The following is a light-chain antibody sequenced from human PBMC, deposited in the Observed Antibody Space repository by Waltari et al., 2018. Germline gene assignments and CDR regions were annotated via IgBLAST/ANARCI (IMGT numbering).Light chain of an antibody. V-gene: IGLV1-40*01. CDR3: QSYDSGLSARV. CDR1: NANIGSGYD. J-gene: IGLJ3*02. Sequence: QSVLTQPPSVSGAPGQTVTISCTGGNANIGSGYDVHWYQCLPVIAPKLLIYNDNNRPAWVPDRLSGSKSGPSASLAITGLQAEDEADYYCQSYDSGLSARVFGGGTKLTVL. CDR2: NDN.